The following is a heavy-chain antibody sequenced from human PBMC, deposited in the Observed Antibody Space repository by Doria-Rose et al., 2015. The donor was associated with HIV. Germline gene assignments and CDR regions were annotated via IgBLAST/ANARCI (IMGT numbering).Heavy chain of an antibody. CDR3: ARTANWNDGRVDS. Sequence: GGSIGSGSYYWSWIRQPAGKGLEWIGRTYIRGSTDYNPSLQSRVTTSVDTSKNQFSLEVNSVTAADTAVYYCARTANWNDGRVDSWGQGTSVIVSS. CDR2: TYIRGST. D-gene: IGHD1-20*01. CDR1: GGSIGSGSYY. J-gene: IGHJ4*02. V-gene: IGHV4-61*02.